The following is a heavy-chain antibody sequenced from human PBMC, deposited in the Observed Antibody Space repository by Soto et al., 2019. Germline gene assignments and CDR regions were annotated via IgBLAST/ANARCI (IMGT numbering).Heavy chain of an antibody. CDR3: ARPDDYGGNSDDAFDV. CDR1: GLSISTTNHY. Sequence: SETLSLTCTVSGLSISTTNHYWAWIRQPPGKGLEWIGNIYFSGLTYYNPSLKGRLAISVDTSKNQFSLELTSVTAADTGVYFCARPDDYGGNSDDAFDVWGQGTMVTVSS. J-gene: IGHJ3*01. V-gene: IGHV4-39*01. D-gene: IGHD4-17*01. CDR2: IYFSGLT.